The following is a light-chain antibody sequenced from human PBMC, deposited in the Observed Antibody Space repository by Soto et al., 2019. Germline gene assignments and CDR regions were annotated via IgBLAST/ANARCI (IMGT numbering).Light chain of an antibody. CDR1: TSNIGSNY. Sequence: QSVLTQPPSASGTPGQGVTISCSGSTSNIGSNYVYWYQQLPGTAPKLLIYRNNQRPSGVPDRFSGSKSGTSASLAISGLRSEDEADYYCAAWDDRLSDLLFGGGTKVTVL. V-gene: IGLV1-47*01. CDR2: RNN. CDR3: AAWDDRLSDLL. J-gene: IGLJ2*01.